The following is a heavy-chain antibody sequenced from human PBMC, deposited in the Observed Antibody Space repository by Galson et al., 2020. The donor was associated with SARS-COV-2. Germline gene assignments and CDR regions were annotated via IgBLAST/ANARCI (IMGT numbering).Heavy chain of an antibody. V-gene: IGHV4-38-2*01. CDR2: IYPSGST. D-gene: IGHD3-22*01. CDR3: ARQGINMIVLVTVPGWFFDF. Sequence: SQTLSLPCAVSGYSISTTNYWGWVRQPPGKGLEWIGSIYPSGSTYYNPSLKSRVTISVDTSRNQFSLRLDSVTAADTAFYYCARQGINMIVLVTVPGWFFDFWGRGTLGTVSS. CDR1: GYSISTTNY. J-gene: IGHJ2*01.